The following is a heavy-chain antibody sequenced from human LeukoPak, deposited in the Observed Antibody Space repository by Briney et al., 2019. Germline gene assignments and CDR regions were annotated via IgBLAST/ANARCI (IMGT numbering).Heavy chain of an antibody. J-gene: IGHJ4*02. CDR2: IYHSGST. CDR1: GYSISSGYY. V-gene: IGHV4-38-2*02. D-gene: IGHD3-22*01. Sequence: SETLSLTCTVSGYSISSGYYWGWIRQPPGKGLEWIGSIYHSGSTYYNPSLKSRVTISVGTSKNQFSLKLSSVTAADTAVYYCAVNYYDSSGYDASFDYWGQGTLVTVSS. CDR3: AVNYYDSSGYDASFDY.